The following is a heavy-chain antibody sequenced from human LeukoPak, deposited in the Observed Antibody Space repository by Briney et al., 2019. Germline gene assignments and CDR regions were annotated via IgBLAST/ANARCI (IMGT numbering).Heavy chain of an antibody. V-gene: IGHV3-9*01. D-gene: IGHD2-15*01. CDR2: ISWNGDNK. CDR3: AKAGYCSGGSCLGLGGGLDY. J-gene: IGHJ4*02. Sequence: PGRSLRLSCAASGYIFDNYAMHWVRQPPGKGLEWVSAISWNGDNKGYAQFVKGRFTISRDNAKNSLYLQMNSLRPEDTALYYCAKAGYCSGGSCLGLGGGLDYWGQGSLVTVSS. CDR1: GYIFDNYA.